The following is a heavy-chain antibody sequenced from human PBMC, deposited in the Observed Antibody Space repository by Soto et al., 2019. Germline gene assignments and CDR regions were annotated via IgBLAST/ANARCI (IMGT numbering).Heavy chain of an antibody. D-gene: IGHD3-10*01. CDR3: ARDPSSHGSELDY. Sequence: EVQLVETGGGLIQPGGSLRLSCAASGFTVSSNYMSWVRQAPGKGLEWVSVIYSGGSTYYADSVKGRFTISRDNSKNTLYLQMNSLRAEDTAVYYCARDPSSHGSELDYWGQGTLVTVSS. CDR2: IYSGGST. V-gene: IGHV3-53*02. J-gene: IGHJ4*02. CDR1: GFTVSSNY.